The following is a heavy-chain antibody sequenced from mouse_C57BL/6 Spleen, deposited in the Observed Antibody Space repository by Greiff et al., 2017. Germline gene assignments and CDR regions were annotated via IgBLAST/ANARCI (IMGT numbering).Heavy chain of an antibody. D-gene: IGHD2-1*01. CDR1: GFTFSSYA. Sequence: EVKLMESGGGLVKPGGSLKLSCAASGFTFSSYAMSWVRQTPEKRLEWVATISDGGSYTYYPDNVKGRFTISRDNAKNNLYLQMSHLKSEDTAMYYCARDTLLYGNYFDYWGQGTTLTVSS. CDR2: ISDGGSYT. J-gene: IGHJ2*01. V-gene: IGHV5-4*01. CDR3: ARDTLLYGNYFDY.